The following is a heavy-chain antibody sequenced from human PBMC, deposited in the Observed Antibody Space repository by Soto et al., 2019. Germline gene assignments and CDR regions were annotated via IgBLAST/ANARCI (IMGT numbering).Heavy chain of an antibody. J-gene: IGHJ4*02. D-gene: IGHD3-10*01. CDR3: ARGPAYYYRSGSLDY. CDR1: GYTFTSYA. CDR2: INAGNGNT. Sequence: QVQLVQSGAEVKKPGASVKVSCKASGYTFTSYAMHWVRQAPGQRLEWMGWINAGNGNTKYSQKFQGRVTITRDTSASTAYMELRSLRSEDTAVYYCARGPAYYYRSGSLDYWGQGTLVTVSS. V-gene: IGHV1-3*01.